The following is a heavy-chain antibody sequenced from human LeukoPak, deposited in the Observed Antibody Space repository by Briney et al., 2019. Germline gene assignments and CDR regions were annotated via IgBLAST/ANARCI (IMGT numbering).Heavy chain of an antibody. D-gene: IGHD4-23*01. J-gene: IGHJ4*02. V-gene: IGHV7-4-1*02. CDR3: VGAETSVGYFDY. CDR1: GSSFTSQA. CDR2: VNTTTGNP. Sequence: ASGKVSCSASGSSFTSQAINWGRQAPGQGLRWMGWVNTTTGNPTDAQGFTGRFVFSFDTSVSTAYLQISSLKAEDTAVYYCVGAETSVGYFDYWGQGTLVTVSS.